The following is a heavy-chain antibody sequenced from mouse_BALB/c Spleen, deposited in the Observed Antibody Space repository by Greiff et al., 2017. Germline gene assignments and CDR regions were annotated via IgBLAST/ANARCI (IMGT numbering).Heavy chain of an antibody. J-gene: IGHJ4*01. V-gene: IGHV1-82*01. CDR2: IYPGDGDT. Sequence: VQLQQSGPELVKPGASVKISCKASGYAFSSSWMNWVKQRPGQGLEWIGRIYPGDGDTNYNGKFKGKATLTADKSSSTAYMQLSSLTSVDSAVYFCARGGYYRYDGTAMDYWGQGTSVTVSS. CDR1: GYAFSSSW. D-gene: IGHD2-14*01. CDR3: ARGGYYRYDGTAMDY.